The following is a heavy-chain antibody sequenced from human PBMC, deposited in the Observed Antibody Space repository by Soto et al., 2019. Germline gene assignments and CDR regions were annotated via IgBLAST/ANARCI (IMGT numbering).Heavy chain of an antibody. D-gene: IGHD6-19*01. J-gene: IGHJ4*02. Sequence: QVQLVESGGGVVQQGRSLSLSCAASGFPFSNYVIHWVRQAPGKGLEWVAVISYDGSIKHYADSVRGRFTVSRDNSKNTLYLEMNSLRAEDTALYYCARPGRGWLYYSDSWGQGTLVTVSS. CDR1: GFPFSNYV. CDR3: ARPGRGWLYYSDS. CDR2: ISYDGSIK. V-gene: IGHV3-30*03.